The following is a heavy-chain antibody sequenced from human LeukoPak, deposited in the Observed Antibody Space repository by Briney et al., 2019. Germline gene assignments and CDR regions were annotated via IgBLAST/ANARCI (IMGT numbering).Heavy chain of an antibody. J-gene: IGHJ4*02. CDR1: GFTFNNYA. D-gene: IGHD4-17*01. V-gene: IGHV3-23*01. Sequence: GGSLRPSCAASGFTFNNYAMNWVRQAPGKGLEWVSSISGGGETTYYADSAKGRFTISRDNSQNTLYLQMNSLRAEDTAVYYCARDYADYVGYFFFDYWGQGTLVTVSS. CDR3: ARDYADYVGYFFFDY. CDR2: ISGGGETT.